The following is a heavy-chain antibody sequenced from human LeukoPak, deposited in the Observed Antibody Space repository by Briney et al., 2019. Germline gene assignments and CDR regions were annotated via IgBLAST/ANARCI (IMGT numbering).Heavy chain of an antibody. CDR3: ARLKYGDYPSYYYYYMDV. V-gene: IGHV3-48*03. D-gene: IGHD4-17*01. Sequence: PGGSLRLSCAASGFTFSSYEMNWVRQAPGKGLEWVSYISSSGSTIYYADSVKGRFTISRDNAKNSLYLQMNSLRAEDTAVYYCARLKYGDYPSYYYYYMDVWGKGTTVTISS. J-gene: IGHJ6*03. CDR1: GFTFSSYE. CDR2: ISSSGSTI.